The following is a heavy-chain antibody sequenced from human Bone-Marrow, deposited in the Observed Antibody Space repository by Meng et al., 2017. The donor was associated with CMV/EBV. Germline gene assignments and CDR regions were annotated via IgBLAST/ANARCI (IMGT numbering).Heavy chain of an antibody. J-gene: IGHJ4*02. D-gene: IGHD4-11*01. CDR1: GYTFTSYG. CDR3: ARDHDYSSPDY. CDR2: INPNSGGT. Sequence: ASVKVSCKASGYTFTSYGISWVRQAPGQGLEWMGWINPNSGGTNYAQKFQGRVTMTRDTSISTAYMELSRLRSDDTAVYYCARDHDYSSPDYWCQGTLVTVSS. V-gene: IGHV1-2*02.